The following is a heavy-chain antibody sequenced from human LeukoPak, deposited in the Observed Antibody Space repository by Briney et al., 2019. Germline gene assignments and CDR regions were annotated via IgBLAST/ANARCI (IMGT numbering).Heavy chain of an antibody. J-gene: IGHJ4*02. CDR1: GFTFSSYW. V-gene: IGHV3-7*01. Sequence: GGSLRLSCAASGFTFSSYWMSWVRQAPGKGLEWVANIKQDGSEKYYVDSVKGRFTISRDNAKNSLYLQMNSLRAEDTAVYYCGRVGAYYGSGSYSDYWGQGTLVTVSS. CDR2: IKQDGSEK. CDR3: GRVGAYYGSGSYSDY. D-gene: IGHD3-10*01.